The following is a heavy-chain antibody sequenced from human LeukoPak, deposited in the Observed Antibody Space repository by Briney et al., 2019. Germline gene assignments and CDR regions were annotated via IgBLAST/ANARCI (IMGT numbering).Heavy chain of an antibody. CDR2: INHGGST. J-gene: IGHJ6*03. CDR1: GGSFSGYY. D-gene: IGHD3-9*01. Sequence: SETLSLTCAVYGGSFSGYYWSWIRQPPGKGLEWIGEINHGGSTNYNPSLKSRVTISVDTSKNQFSLKLSSVTAADTAVYYCARLRRYFDWSKRYYYYYMDVWGKGTTVTISS. CDR3: ARLRRYFDWSKRYYYYYMDV. V-gene: IGHV4-34*01.